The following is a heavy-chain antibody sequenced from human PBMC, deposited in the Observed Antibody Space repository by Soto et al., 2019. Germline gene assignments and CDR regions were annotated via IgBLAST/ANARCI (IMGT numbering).Heavy chain of an antibody. CDR3: ARDRRKGQWLVGNDY. Sequence: GGSLRLSCAASGFTFSSYGMHWVRQAPGKGLEWVAVIWYDGSNKYYADSVKGRFTISRDNSKNTLYLQMNSLRAEDTAVYYCARDRRKGQWLVGNDYWGQGTLVTVSS. V-gene: IGHV3-33*01. CDR1: GFTFSSYG. J-gene: IGHJ4*02. CDR2: IWYDGSNK. D-gene: IGHD6-19*01.